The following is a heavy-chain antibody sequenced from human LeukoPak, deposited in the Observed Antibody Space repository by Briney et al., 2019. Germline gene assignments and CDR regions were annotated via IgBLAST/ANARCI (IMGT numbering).Heavy chain of an antibody. J-gene: IGHJ4*02. D-gene: IGHD6-19*01. CDR2: TYHTGSA. V-gene: IGHV4-39*01. CDR1: GGSIISSSPY. Sequence: SETLSLTCSVSGGSIISSSPYWGWIRQPPGKGLEWIGTTYHTGSAYYNPSLRSRVTISIDTSKNQFSLKLNSVTAADTAVYYCARHSWVIPVADHFDYWGQGTLVIVSS. CDR3: ARHSWVIPVADHFDY.